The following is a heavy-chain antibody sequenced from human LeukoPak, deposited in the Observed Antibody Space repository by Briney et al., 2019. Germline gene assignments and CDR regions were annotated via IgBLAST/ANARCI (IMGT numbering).Heavy chain of an antibody. CDR2: INPNGGVT. D-gene: IGHD5-24*01. CDR1: GYTFSGYY. CDR3: ARDGGDGYSFYY. V-gene: IGHV1-2*02. Sequence: GASVKVSCKASGYTFSGYYMHWLRQAPGQGLEWMGWINPNGGVTNYAQKFQGRVTMTRDTSISTAYMELSRLRSDDTAVYYCARDGGDGYSFYYWGQGTLVTVSS. J-gene: IGHJ4*02.